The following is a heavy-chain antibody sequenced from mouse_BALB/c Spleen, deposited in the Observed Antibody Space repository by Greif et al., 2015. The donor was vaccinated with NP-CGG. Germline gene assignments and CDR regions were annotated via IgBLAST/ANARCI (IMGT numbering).Heavy chain of an antibody. J-gene: IGHJ4*01. CDR1: GYTFTSSW. CDR3: ARSSGNWAMDY. D-gene: IGHD2-1*01. V-gene: IGHV1S130*01. CDR2: IHPNSGNT. Sequence: VKLQESGSVLVRPGASVKLSCKASGYTFTSSWMHWAKQRPGQGLEWIGEIHPNSGNTNYNEKFKGKATLTVDTSSSTAYVDLSSLTSEDSAVYYCARSSGNWAMDYWGQGTSVTVSS.